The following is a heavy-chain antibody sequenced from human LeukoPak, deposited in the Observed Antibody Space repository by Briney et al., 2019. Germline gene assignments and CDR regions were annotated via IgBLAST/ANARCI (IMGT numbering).Heavy chain of an antibody. Sequence: GGSLRLSCAASGFTFSSYWMSWVRQAPGKGLEWVANIKDDGSEKYYVDSVKGRFTISRDNARNSLYLQINSLRVEDTAVYYCARDGVYAGFDYWGQGTLVT. CDR2: IKDDGSEK. CDR1: GFTFSSYW. J-gene: IGHJ4*02. D-gene: IGHD2-8*01. CDR3: ARDGVYAGFDY. V-gene: IGHV3-7*01.